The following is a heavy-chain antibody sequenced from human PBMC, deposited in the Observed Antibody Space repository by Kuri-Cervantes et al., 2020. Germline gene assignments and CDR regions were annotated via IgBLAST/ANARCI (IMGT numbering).Heavy chain of an antibody. D-gene: IGHD6-13*01. Sequence: GGSLRLSCAASGFTFDDYGMTWVRQAPGKGLEWVSGINWNGGSTGYADSVKGRFTISRDNAKNTLYLQMDSLRAEDTAVYYCARDHRHSSSWYHYYYYYMDVWGKGTTVTVSS. CDR3: ARDHRHSSSWYHYYYYYMDV. V-gene: IGHV3-20*04. CDR2: INWNGGST. J-gene: IGHJ6*03. CDR1: GFTFDDYG.